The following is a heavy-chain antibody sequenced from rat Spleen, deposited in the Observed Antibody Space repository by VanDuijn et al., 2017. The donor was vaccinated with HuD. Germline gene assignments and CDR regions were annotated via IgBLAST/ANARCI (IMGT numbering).Heavy chain of an antibody. CDR2: INHDGRST. CDR3: ATDQGYGGYSAYWYFDF. D-gene: IGHD1-11*01. CDR1: GFTFSDYA. J-gene: IGHJ1*01. V-gene: IGHV5-17*01. Sequence: EVQLVESGGGLVQPGRSLKLSCAASGFTFSDYAMAWVRQAPKKGLEWVANINHDGRSTYYRDSVKGRFTISRDNAKSTLYLQMDSLRSEDTATYYCATDQGYGGYSAYWYFDFWGPGTMVTVSS.